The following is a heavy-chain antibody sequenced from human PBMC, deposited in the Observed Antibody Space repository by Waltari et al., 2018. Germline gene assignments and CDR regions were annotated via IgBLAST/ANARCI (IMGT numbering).Heavy chain of an antibody. CDR3: ATYIGASVGTASFDV. Sequence: GWIRQPRGRGLEWIGTISYSGTTYNSPSLQSRVTISRDTSKNQLSLKLDSGTASDTAVYYCATYIGASVGTASFDVWGQGTMVTVSS. J-gene: IGHJ3*01. CDR2: ISYSGTT. V-gene: IGHV4-39*01. D-gene: IGHD1-1*01.